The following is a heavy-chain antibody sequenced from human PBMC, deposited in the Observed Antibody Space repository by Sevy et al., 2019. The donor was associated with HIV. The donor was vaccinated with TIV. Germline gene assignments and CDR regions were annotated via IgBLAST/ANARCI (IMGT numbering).Heavy chain of an antibody. Sequence: SETLSLTCTVSGGSISSGVYYWNWLRQAPGKGPEWIGYSYHGLSNFYNPSLQSRATVSVDRSKNQFFLTLTSVTAANTAVYYGAREGGRTCVLIDSWGPGTLVTVSS. CDR2: SYHGLSN. CDR1: GGSISSGVYY. D-gene: IGHD2-15*01. CDR3: AREGGRTCVLIDS. V-gene: IGHV4-30-4*01. J-gene: IGHJ4*02.